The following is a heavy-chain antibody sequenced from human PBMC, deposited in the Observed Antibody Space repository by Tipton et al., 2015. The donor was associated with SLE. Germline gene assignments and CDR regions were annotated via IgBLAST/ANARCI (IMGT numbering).Heavy chain of an antibody. J-gene: IGHJ6*03. CDR1: GGSISSGSYY. V-gene: IGHV4-61*02. CDR3: ARVRGSGFGGYMDV. D-gene: IGHD3-10*01. Sequence: TLSLTCTVSGGSISSGSYYWSWIRQPAGKGLEWIGRIYTSGSTNYNPSLKSRVTISVDTSKNQFSLKLRSVTAADTAVYYCARVRGSGFGGYMDVWGKGTTVTVSS. CDR2: IYTSGST.